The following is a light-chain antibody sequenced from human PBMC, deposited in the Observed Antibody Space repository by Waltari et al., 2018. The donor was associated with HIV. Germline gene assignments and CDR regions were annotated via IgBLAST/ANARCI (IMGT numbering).Light chain of an antibody. V-gene: IGLV2-14*01. J-gene: IGLJ2*01. CDR3: SSYAMTTTVL. CDR2: GVS. CDR1: SSDVGGYTY. Sequence: QSALTQPASVSGSPGQSITISCTGTSSDVGGYTYVSWYQKHPGKAPKLIIYGVSNRPPGVSDVFAGSKSGNTASLTISGLQAEDEADYFCSSYAMTTTVLFGGGTKLTVL.